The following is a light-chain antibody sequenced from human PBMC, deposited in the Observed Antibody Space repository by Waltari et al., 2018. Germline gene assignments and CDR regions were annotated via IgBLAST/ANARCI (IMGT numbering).Light chain of an antibody. CDR1: SSDVGYYNY. CDR3: NSYTTSSTGV. V-gene: IGLV2-14*01. CDR2: DVS. J-gene: IGLJ3*02. Sequence: QSALTQPASVSGSPGQSITISCTGTSSDVGYYNYVSWYQQHPGNAPKLMIYDVSKRPSWVSNRFSGSKSGNTASLIISGLQAEEEADYYCNSYTTSSTGVFGGGTKLTVL.